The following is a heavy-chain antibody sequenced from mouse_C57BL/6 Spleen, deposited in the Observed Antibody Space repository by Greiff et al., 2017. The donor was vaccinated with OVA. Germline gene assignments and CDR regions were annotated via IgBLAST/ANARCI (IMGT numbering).Heavy chain of an antibody. CDR3: ARYDTTVEAY. J-gene: IGHJ2*01. Sequence: VHLVESGAELARPGASVKLSCKASGYTFTSYGISWVKQRTGQGLEWIGEIYPRSGNTYYNEKFKGKATLTADKSSSTAYMELRSLTSEDSAVYFCARYDTTVEAYWGQGTTLTVSS. CDR2: IYPRSGNT. CDR1: GYTFTSYG. D-gene: IGHD1-1*01. V-gene: IGHV1-81*01.